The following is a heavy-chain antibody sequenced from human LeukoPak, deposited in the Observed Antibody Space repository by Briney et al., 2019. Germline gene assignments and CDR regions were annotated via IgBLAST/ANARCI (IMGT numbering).Heavy chain of an antibody. Sequence: TGGSLRLSCAASGFTFSSYGMYWVRQAPGKGLEWVAFIRYDGSNKYYADSVKGRFTVSRDNSKNTLYLQMNGLRAEDTAVYYCAKERDDYVLGVWGKGTTVTVSS. CDR2: IRYDGSNK. CDR3: AKERDDYVLGV. V-gene: IGHV3-30*02. CDR1: GFTFSSYG. J-gene: IGHJ6*04. D-gene: IGHD3-16*01.